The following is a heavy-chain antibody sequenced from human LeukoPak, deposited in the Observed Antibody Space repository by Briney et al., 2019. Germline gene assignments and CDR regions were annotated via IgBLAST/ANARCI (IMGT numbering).Heavy chain of an antibody. CDR2: IRQNGIES. Sequence: PGGSRRLSCTASGFTPNRHGLSWVRQAEGKGLEWVATIRQNGIESHYVDSVKGRFIISRDNAENSVSLQMNSLRDEDTAMYYCARLLGDSTIYDLWGQGTQVTVSS. V-gene: IGHV3-7*01. CDR1: GFTPNRHG. J-gene: IGHJ5*02. CDR3: ARLLGDSTIYDL. D-gene: IGHD3-16*01.